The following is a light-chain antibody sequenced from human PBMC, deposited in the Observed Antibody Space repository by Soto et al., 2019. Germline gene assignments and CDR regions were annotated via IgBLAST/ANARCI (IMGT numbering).Light chain of an antibody. Sequence: DIQLTQSPSFLSASVGDRVTITCRASQDISSHLTWCQQKPGKAPELLIYGASTLQSGVPSRFSGSGSGTEFTLTISSLQPEDFATYVCLQLNSFPPTFGQGTKVEIK. CDR3: LQLNSFPPT. CDR2: GAS. J-gene: IGKJ1*01. CDR1: QDISSH. V-gene: IGKV1-9*01.